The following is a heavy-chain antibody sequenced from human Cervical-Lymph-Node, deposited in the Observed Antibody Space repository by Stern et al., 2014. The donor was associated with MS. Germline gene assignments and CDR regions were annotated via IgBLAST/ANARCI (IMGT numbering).Heavy chain of an antibody. CDR2: THRSGST. CDR3: ARWGYGDYEADY. CDR1: PYSISRGYY. Sequence: QVQLQESGPRLVKPSETLSLTCSVSPYSISRGYYWAWIRQSPGKGLEWIGTTHRSGSTYYNPSLKSRVTISADTSKNQFFLMLTSVAAADTAVYYCARWGYGDYEADYWGQGTLVTVSS. D-gene: IGHD4-17*01. J-gene: IGHJ4*02. V-gene: IGHV4-38-2*02.